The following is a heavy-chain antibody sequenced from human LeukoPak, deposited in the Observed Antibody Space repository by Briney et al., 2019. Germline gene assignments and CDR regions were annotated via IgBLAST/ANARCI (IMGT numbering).Heavy chain of an antibody. CDR1: GFTFSSYS. Sequence: PGGSLRLSCAASGFTFSSYSMNWVRQAPGKGLEWVSSISSSSSYIYYADSVKGRFTISRDNAKNSLYLQMISLRAEDTAVYYCARDLAGWDIVLMVYAKSFDYWGQGTLVTVSS. J-gene: IGHJ4*02. V-gene: IGHV3-21*01. D-gene: IGHD2-8*01. CDR2: ISSSSSYI. CDR3: ARDLAGWDIVLMVYAKSFDY.